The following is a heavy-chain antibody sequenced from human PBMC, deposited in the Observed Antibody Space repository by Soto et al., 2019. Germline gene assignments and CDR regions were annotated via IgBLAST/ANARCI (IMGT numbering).Heavy chain of an antibody. J-gene: IGHJ4*02. D-gene: IGHD3-3*01. CDR3: AEDDQYDFWSGYQIDY. CDR1: GFTFSSYG. Sequence: QVQLVESGGGVVQPGRSLRLSCAASGFTFSSYGMHWVRQAPGKGLEWVAVISYDGSNKYYADSVKGRFTISRDNSKNTLYLQMNGLKAEDTAVYSFAEDDQYDFWSGYQIDYWGQVTLVAVSS. V-gene: IGHV3-30*18. CDR2: ISYDGSNK.